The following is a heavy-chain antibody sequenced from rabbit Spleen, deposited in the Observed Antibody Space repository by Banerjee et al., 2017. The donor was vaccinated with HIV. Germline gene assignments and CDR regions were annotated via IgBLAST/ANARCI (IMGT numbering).Heavy chain of an antibody. CDR2: INASTGKP. CDR1: GFSFSDRDV. J-gene: IGHJ4*01. Sequence: QEQLEESGRGLVKPEGSLTLTCKASGFSFSDRDVMCWVRQAPGKGLQWIACINASTGKPVYATWASGRFSISRTSSTTVTLQMTSLTAADTATYFCARDGDDAGYDFYLWGPGTLVTVS. V-gene: IGHV1S45*01. CDR3: ARDGDDAGYDFYL. D-gene: IGHD3-1*01.